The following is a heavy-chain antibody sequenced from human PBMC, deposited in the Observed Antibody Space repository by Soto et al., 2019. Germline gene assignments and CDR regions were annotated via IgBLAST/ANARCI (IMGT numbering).Heavy chain of an antibody. J-gene: IGHJ5*02. V-gene: IGHV1-18*01. D-gene: IGHD3-3*01. Sequence: ASVKVSCKASGYTFTSYGISWVRQAPGQGLEWMGWISAYNGNTNYAQKLQGRDNMTTDTSTSTAYMELRSLRSDDTAVYYCASAHGGITIFGVVIIPNWFDPWGQGTLVTVSS. CDR3: ASAHGGITIFGVVIIPNWFDP. CDR2: ISAYNGNT. CDR1: GYTFTSYG.